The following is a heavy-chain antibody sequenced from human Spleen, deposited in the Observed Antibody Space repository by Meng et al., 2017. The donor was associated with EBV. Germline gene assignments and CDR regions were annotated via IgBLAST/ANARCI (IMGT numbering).Heavy chain of an antibody. V-gene: IGHV2-5*02. CDR1: GFSLSTTGVG. Sequence: ITLKESGPTLVKPTQPLTLTCTFSGFSLSTTGVGVGWIRQPPGKALEWLALIYWDDDKRYSPSLKNRLTITKDTSKNQVVLTVTNMDPVDTATYYCVHIPPGYFDWLFDYWGQGTLVTVSS. D-gene: IGHD3-9*01. CDR2: IYWDDDK. CDR3: VHIPPGYFDWLFDY. J-gene: IGHJ4*02.